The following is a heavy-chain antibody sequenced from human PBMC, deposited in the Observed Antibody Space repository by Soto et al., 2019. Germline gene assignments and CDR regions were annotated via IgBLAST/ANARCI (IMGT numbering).Heavy chain of an antibody. CDR1: GASMSTYY. D-gene: IGHD4-17*01. Sequence: VQLQESGPGLVKPSETLSLTCTVSGASMSTYYWSWIRQTPGKGLEWIGFIYYSGNTQYNPSLKSRVTISLARTQVSLKLSSVTAADTAVYFCAGAEGDYGDYAESWFDPWGQGTLVTVSS. V-gene: IGHV4-59*12. CDR2: IYYSGNT. CDR3: AGAEGDYGDYAESWFDP. J-gene: IGHJ5*02.